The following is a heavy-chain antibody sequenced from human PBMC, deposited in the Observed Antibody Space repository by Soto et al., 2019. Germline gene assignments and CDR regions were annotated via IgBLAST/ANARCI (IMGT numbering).Heavy chain of an antibody. V-gene: IGHV3-21*01. J-gene: IGHJ4*02. Sequence: PGGSLRLSCAASGFTFSSYSMNWVRQAPGKGLEWVSSISSSSSYMYYADSVKGRFTISRDNAKNSLYLQMNSLRAEDTAVYYCARDLYSDFDYWGQGTLVTVSS. D-gene: IGHD2-8*01. CDR2: ISSSSSYM. CDR3: ARDLYSDFDY. CDR1: GFTFSSYS.